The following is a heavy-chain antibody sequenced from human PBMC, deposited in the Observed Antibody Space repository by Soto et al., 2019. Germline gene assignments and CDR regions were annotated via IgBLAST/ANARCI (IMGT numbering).Heavy chain of an antibody. CDR3: ARGLPLAPVPAVPYYYYMDV. D-gene: IGHD2-2*01. J-gene: IGHJ6*03. CDR1: GGSISSYY. Sequence: PSETLSLTCTVSGGSISSYYWSWIRQPPGKGLELIGYIFYIGSTNYNPSLNIRVTISVDTSKNHFSLKLSSVTAADTAVYYCARGLPLAPVPAVPYYYYMDVWGKGTTVTVSS. CDR2: IFYIGST. V-gene: IGHV4-59*01.